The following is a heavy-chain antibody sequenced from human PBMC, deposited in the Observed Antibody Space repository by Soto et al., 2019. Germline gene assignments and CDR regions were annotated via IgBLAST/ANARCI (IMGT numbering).Heavy chain of an antibody. D-gene: IGHD2-2*01. J-gene: IGHJ3*01. Sequence: QVQLVESGGEFVKAGGSLRLSCVASRFTISDYYMNWIRQAPGKGLEWVAYSSPSGSQTDYAESVRGRFTISRDNAKSSIFLQMNSLRGDDTAIYYCASGAGGYPCDVWGQGTMVTVSS. CDR3: ASGAGGYPCDV. CDR1: RFTISDYY. CDR2: SSPSGSQT. V-gene: IGHV3-11*06.